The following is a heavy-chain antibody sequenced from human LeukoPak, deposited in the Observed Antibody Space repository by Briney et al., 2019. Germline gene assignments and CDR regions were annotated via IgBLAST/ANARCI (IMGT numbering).Heavy chain of an antibody. V-gene: IGHV4-39*07. CDR3: ARDRSIAAAGRGDGFDP. D-gene: IGHD6-13*01. CDR2: IYYSGST. CDR1: GGSISSGGYS. Sequence: SETLSLTCAVSGGSISSGGYSWGWIRQPPGKGLEWIGSIYYSGSTYYNPSLKSRVTISVDTSKNQFSLKLSSVTAADTAVYYCARDRSIAAAGRGDGFDPWGQGTLVTVSS. J-gene: IGHJ5*02.